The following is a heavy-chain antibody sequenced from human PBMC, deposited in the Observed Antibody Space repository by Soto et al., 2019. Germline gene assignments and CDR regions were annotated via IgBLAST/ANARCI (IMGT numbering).Heavy chain of an antibody. CDR1: GFTFSSYA. Sequence: QVQLVESGGGVVQPGRSLRLSCAASGFTFSSYAMHWVRQAPGKGLEWVAVISNDGSNKYYADSVKGRFTISRDNSKNTLYLQLNSLRAEDKAGNYSARDDYNYLVRDGRGPADYWGQRTLV. J-gene: IGHJ4*02. D-gene: IGHD3-10*01. CDR2: ISNDGSNK. V-gene: IGHV3-30-3*01. CDR3: ARDDYNYLVRDGRGPADY.